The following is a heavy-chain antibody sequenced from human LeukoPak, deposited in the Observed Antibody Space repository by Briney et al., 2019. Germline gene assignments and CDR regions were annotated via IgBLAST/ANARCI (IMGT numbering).Heavy chain of an antibody. V-gene: IGHV4-59*01. CDR2: IYYSGST. CDR1: GGSISSYY. D-gene: IGHD3-9*01. CDR3: ARDLNFDTNWFDP. J-gene: IGHJ5*02. Sequence: SETLSLTCTVSGGSISSYYWSWIRQPPGKGLEWIGYIYYSGSTKYNPSPKSRVTISVDTSKNQFSLKLSSVTAADTAVYYCARDLNFDTNWFDPWGQGTLVTVSS.